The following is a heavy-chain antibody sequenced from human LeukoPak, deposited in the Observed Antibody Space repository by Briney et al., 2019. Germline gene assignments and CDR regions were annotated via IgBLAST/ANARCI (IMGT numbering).Heavy chain of an antibody. V-gene: IGHV3-66*01. J-gene: IGHJ4*02. CDR3: ARARYSSSWYFDY. D-gene: IGHD6-13*01. Sequence: PGGSLRLSCAASGFTVSSNYMSWVRQAPGKGLEWVSVIYSGGSTYYADSVKGRFTISRDNAKNSLYLQMNSLRDEDTAVYYCARARYSSSWYFDYWGQGTLVTVSS. CDR2: IYSGGST. CDR1: GFTVSSNY.